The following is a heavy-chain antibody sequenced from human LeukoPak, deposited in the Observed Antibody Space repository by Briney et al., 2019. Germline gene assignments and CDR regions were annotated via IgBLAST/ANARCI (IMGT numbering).Heavy chain of an antibody. J-gene: IGHJ6*04. CDR3: ARSSSDGNYGMDV. CDR1: GGSISSSNW. Sequence: SGTLSLTCAVSGGSISSSNWWSSVRQPPGKGLEWIGEIYHSGSTNYNPSLKSRVTISVDKSKNQFSLKLSSVTAADTAVYYCARSSSDGNYGMDVWGKGTTVTVSS. V-gene: IGHV4-4*02. CDR2: IYHSGST.